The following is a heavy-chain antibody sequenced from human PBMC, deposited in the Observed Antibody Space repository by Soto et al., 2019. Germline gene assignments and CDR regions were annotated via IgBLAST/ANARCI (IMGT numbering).Heavy chain of an antibody. CDR3: ASNEDPLTYFDY. D-gene: IGHD2-8*01. J-gene: IGHJ4*02. CDR1: GFTFSSYG. Sequence: QVQLVESGGGVVQPGRSLRLSCAASGFTFSSYGMHWVRQAPGKGLEWVAVIGYDGSNKYYADSVKGRFTISRDNSKNTLYLQMNSLRAEDTAVYYCASNEDPLTYFDYWGQGTLVTVSS. V-gene: IGHV3-33*01. CDR2: IGYDGSNK.